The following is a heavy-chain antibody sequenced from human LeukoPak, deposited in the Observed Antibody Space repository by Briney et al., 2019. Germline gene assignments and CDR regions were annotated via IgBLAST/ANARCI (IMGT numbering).Heavy chain of an antibody. Sequence: GGSLRLSCAASGFTFSSYWMHWVRQAPGKGLVWVSRINSDGSSTSYADSVKGRFTISRDTSKNTLYLQMNSLRAEDTAVYYCAKGDSHYSSSWYRPDWFDPWGQGTLVTVSS. J-gene: IGHJ5*02. CDR1: GFTFSSYW. CDR3: AKGDSHYSSSWYRPDWFDP. CDR2: INSDGSST. V-gene: IGHV3-74*01. D-gene: IGHD6-13*01.